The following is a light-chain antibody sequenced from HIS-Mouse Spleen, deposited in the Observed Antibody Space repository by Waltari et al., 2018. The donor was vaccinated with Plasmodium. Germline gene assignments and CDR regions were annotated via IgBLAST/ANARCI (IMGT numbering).Light chain of an antibody. CDR2: DAS. CDR1: QSVSSY. J-gene: IGKJ5*01. V-gene: IGKV3-11*01. Sequence: ELVLTQSPATLSLSPGERATLSCRPSQSVSSYLAWDQQKPGQAPRLLIYDASNRATGIPARFSGSGSGTDFTLTISSLEPEDFALYYCQQRSNWPPTFGQGTRLEIK. CDR3: QQRSNWPPT.